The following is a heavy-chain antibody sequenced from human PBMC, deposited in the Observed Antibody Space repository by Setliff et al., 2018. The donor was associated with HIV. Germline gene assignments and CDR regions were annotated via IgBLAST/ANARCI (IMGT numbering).Heavy chain of an antibody. V-gene: IGHV1-18*01. D-gene: IGHD6-13*01. CDR2: ISVYNGNT. CDR3: TAEGNIFDL. CDR1: GYTFLNYG. J-gene: IGHJ3*01. Sequence: ASVKVSCKASGYTFLNYGINWVRQAPGQGLEWMGWISVYNGNTNYARKLQGRVTMTTDTSTRTVYMELRSLRSDDTAVYYCTAEGNIFDLWGQGTMVTVSS.